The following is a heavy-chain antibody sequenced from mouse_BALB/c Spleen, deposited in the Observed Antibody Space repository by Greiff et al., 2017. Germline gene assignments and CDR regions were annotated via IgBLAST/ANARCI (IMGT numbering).Heavy chain of an antibody. D-gene: IGHD1-2*01. Sequence: EVKLQESGGGLVQPGGSRKLSCAASGFTFSSFGMHWVRQAPEKGLEWVAYISSGSSTIYYADTVKGRFTISRDNPKNTLFLQMTSLRSEDTAMYYCARDPLLRLRYWYFDVWGAGTTVTVSS. CDR1: GFTFSSFG. J-gene: IGHJ1*01. CDR3: ARDPLLRLRYWYFDV. V-gene: IGHV5-17*02. CDR2: ISSGSSTI.